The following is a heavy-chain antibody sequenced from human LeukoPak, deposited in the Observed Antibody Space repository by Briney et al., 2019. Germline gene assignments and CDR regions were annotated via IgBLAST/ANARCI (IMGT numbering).Heavy chain of an antibody. CDR2: ISSSSSTI. V-gene: IGHV3-48*01. CDR1: GFTFSSYS. Sequence: PGGSLRLSCAASGFTFSSYSMNWVRQAPGKGLEWVSCISSSSSTIYYADSVKGRFTISRDNAKNSLYLQMNSLRAEDTAVYYCARGYGSGSYYLHYWGQGTLVTVSS. J-gene: IGHJ4*02. D-gene: IGHD3-10*01. CDR3: ARGYGSGSYYLHY.